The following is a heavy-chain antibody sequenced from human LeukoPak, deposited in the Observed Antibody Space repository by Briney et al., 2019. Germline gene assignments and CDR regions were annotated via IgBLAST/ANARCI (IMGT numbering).Heavy chain of an antibody. CDR1: GFTFSSYG. CDR2: ISYDGSNK. D-gene: IGHD1-26*01. V-gene: IGHV3-30*18. CDR3: AKPLYSGSYYKVASFDY. Sequence: PGRSLRLSCAASGFTFSSYGMHWVRQAPGKGLEGVAVISYDGSNKYYADSVKGRFTISRDNSKNTLYLQMNSLRAEDTAVYYCAKPLYSGSYYKVASFDYWGRGTLVTVSS. J-gene: IGHJ4*02.